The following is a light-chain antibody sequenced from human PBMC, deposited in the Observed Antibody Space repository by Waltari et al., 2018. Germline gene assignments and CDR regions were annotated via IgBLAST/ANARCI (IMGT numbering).Light chain of an antibody. Sequence: QSVLTQPPSASAAPGQKVTISCSGSTSNIGDTYVSWYQQFPGAAPRVLTYGDRKRAPGTPDRVAASKSGTSATLDITGVQTGDEADYFGRTWENTRSPVFGGGTTVTVL. V-gene: IGLV1-51*02. CDR2: GDR. CDR3: RTWENTRSPV. CDR1: TSNIGDTY. J-gene: IGLJ2*01.